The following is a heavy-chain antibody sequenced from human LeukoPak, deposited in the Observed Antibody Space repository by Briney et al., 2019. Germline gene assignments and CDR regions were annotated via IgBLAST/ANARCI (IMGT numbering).Heavy chain of an antibody. CDR2: ISSSSSTI. CDR1: GFTFSSYS. D-gene: IGHD3-22*01. Sequence: GGSLRLSCAASGFTFSSYSMNWVRQAPGKGLEWVSYISSSSSTIYYADSVKGRFTISRDNAKNSLYLQMNSLRAEDTAVYYCARDYYDSSGYYYRYYYYGMDVWGQGTTVTVSS. CDR3: ARDYYDSSGYYYRYYYYGMDV. V-gene: IGHV3-48*01. J-gene: IGHJ6*02.